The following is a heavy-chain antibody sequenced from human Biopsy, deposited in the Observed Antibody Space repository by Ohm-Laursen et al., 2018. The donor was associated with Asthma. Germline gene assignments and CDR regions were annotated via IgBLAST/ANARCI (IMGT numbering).Heavy chain of an antibody. V-gene: IGHV4-59*01. Sequence: PGTLSLTCSVYGGSISSFYWSWIRQSPEKELEWMGYVYWTGSTNYNPSLKSRITMSVDTSKNRMFLELTSVTAADTAIYYCVRAVRNEQWLAPFDYWGQGKPVTVSS. CDR2: VYWTGST. J-gene: IGHJ4*02. D-gene: IGHD6-19*01. CDR3: VRAVRNEQWLAPFDY. CDR1: GGSISSFY.